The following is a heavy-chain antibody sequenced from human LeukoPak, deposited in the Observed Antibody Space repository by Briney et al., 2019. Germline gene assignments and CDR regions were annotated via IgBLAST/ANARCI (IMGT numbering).Heavy chain of an antibody. CDR2: LYYRGST. V-gene: IGHV4-39*01. J-gene: IGHJ4*02. CDR3: ATITTSWSLAFDY. Sequence: SETLSLTCTVSGGSISNNTYYCAWIRQPPGKGLEWIGNLYYRGSTYYNPSLKSRVIISADTSKTQFSLKLTSVTAADTAVYYCATITTSWSLAFDYWGQGTLITVSS. D-gene: IGHD2-2*01. CDR1: GGSISNNTYY.